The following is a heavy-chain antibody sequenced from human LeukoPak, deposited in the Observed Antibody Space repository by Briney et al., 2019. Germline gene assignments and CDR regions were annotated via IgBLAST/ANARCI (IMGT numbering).Heavy chain of an antibody. J-gene: IGHJ4*02. V-gene: IGHV3-23*01. Sequence: GGSLRLSCAASGFTFSSYAMSWVRQAPGKGLEWVSAISGSGGSTYYADSVKGRFTISRDNAKNSLYLQMNSLRAEDTAVYYCARDSGGNSGYFDYWGQGTLVTVSS. CDR2: ISGSGGST. D-gene: IGHD4-23*01. CDR3: ARDSGGNSGYFDY. CDR1: GFTFSSYA.